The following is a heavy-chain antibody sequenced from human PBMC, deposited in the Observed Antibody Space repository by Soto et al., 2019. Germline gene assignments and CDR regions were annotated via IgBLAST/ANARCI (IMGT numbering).Heavy chain of an antibody. CDR3: AGDLGGQIVDY. Sequence: SETLSLTCTVSGGSISSGDYYWSWIRQPPGKGLEWIGYIYYSGSTYYNPSLKSRVTISVDTSKNQFSLKLSSVTAADTAVYYCAGDLGGQIVDYWGQGTLVTVSS. J-gene: IGHJ4*02. CDR2: IYYSGST. D-gene: IGHD1-26*01. CDR1: GGSISSGDYY. V-gene: IGHV4-30-4*01.